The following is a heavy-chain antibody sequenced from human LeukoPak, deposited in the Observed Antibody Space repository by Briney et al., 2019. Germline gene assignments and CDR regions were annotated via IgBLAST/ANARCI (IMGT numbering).Heavy chain of an antibody. J-gene: IGHJ4*02. D-gene: IGHD7-27*01. Sequence: ASVKVSFKASGGTFSSCAISWVRQAPGQGLEWMGGIIPIFGTANYAQKFQGRVTITADESTSTAYMELSSLRSEDTAVYYCARDDDLGNPDYWGQGTLVTVSS. V-gene: IGHV1-69*13. CDR2: IIPIFGTA. CDR1: GGTFSSCA. CDR3: ARDDDLGNPDY.